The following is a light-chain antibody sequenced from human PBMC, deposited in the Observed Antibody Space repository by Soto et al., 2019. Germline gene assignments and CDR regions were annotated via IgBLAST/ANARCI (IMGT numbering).Light chain of an antibody. CDR3: QQYNSYLT. V-gene: IGKV1-5*01. CDR1: QSISSW. J-gene: IGKJ1*01. CDR2: DAS. Sequence: DIQMTQSPSTLSASVGDRVTITCRASQSISSWLAWYQQKPGKAPKLLIYDASSLERGVPSRFSGSGSGTEFTLTISSLQPDDFATYYCQQYNSYLTFGQGTKVDIK.